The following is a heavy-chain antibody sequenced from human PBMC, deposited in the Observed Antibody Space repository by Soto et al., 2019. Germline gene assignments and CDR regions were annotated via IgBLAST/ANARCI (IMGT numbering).Heavy chain of an antibody. Sequence: ASVKVSCKASGYTFTSYGISWVRQAPGQGLEWMGWISAYNGNTNYAQKLQGRVTMTTDTSTSTAYMELRSLRSDDTAVYYCARDTGIADRTPAYNWFDPWGQGTRVTVSS. CDR2: ISAYNGNT. V-gene: IGHV1-18*01. D-gene: IGHD6-6*01. CDR3: ARDTGIADRTPAYNWFDP. J-gene: IGHJ5*02. CDR1: GYTFTSYG.